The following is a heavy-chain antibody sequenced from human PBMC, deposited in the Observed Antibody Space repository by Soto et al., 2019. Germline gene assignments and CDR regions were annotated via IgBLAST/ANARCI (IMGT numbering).Heavy chain of an antibody. V-gene: IGHV3-9*01. CDR3: AKEDSGVSGYMDV. D-gene: IGHD3-10*01. J-gene: IGHJ6*03. CDR1: GFNFNDHG. Sequence: EVQLVESGGGLVQPGGSLRLSCIASGFNFNDHGMHWVRQAPGKGLEWVSGITWHSGGRGYADSVKGRFTISRDNAKNSLYLQMNSLRAEDTALYYCAKEDSGVSGYMDVWGKGTTVTVSS. CDR2: ITWHSGGR.